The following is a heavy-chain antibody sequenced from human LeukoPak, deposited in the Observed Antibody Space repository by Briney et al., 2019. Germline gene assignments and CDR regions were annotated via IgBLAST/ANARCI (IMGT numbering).Heavy chain of an antibody. CDR3: ASDFTGRDDY. Sequence: GGSLRLSCAASGFTFSRYWMHWVRQAPGKGLVWVSRMNTDGSGTDYADSVKGRFTISRDNAKNILYLQMNSLGAEDTAVYSCASDFTGRDDYWGQGTLVTVSS. J-gene: IGHJ4*02. V-gene: IGHV3-74*01. D-gene: IGHD2-8*02. CDR2: MNTDGSGT. CDR1: GFTFSRYW.